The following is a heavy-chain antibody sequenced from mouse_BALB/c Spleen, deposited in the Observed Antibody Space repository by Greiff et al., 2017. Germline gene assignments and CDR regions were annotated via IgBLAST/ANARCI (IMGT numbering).Heavy chain of an antibody. D-gene: IGHD2-1*01. J-gene: IGHJ4*01. CDR2: INSNGGST. CDR1: GFTFSSYG. Sequence: LVESGGGLVQPGGSLKLSCAASGFTFSSYGMSWVRQTPDKRLELVATINSNGGSTYYPDSVKGRFTISRDNAKNTLYLQMSSLKSEDTAMYYCARDVGNYVAYYYAMDYWGQGTSVTVSS. V-gene: IGHV5-6-3*01. CDR3: ARDVGNYVAYYYAMDY.